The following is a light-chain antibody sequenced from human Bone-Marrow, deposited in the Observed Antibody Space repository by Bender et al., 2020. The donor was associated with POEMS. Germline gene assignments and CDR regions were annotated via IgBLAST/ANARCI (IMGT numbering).Light chain of an antibody. CDR1: SSDVGGYNY. CDR3: NSYTSSDTPV. Sequence: QSALTQPASVSGSPGQSITISCTGTSSDVGGYNYVSWYQQHPGKAPKLMIYDVNNRPSGVSNRFSGSKSGNTASLTISGLQAEDEADYYCNSYTSSDTPVFGGGTKLTVL. J-gene: IGLJ2*01. V-gene: IGLV2-14*01. CDR2: DVN.